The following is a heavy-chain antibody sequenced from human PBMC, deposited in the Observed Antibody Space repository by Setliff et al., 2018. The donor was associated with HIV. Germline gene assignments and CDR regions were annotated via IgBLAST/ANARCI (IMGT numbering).Heavy chain of an antibody. CDR1: GFTFSSYS. Sequence: GALRLSCAASGFTFSSYSMSWVRQAPGKGLEWVGHIKSKSDGGTTDYAAPVKGRFTISRDDSKNTLYLQMSSLKTEDTAVYYCTTDGSVTIFGVVPGPYNWFDPRGQGTLVTVSS. D-gene: IGHD3-3*01. CDR3: TTDGSVTIFGVVPGPYNWFDP. CDR2: IKSKSDGGTT. V-gene: IGHV3-15*01. J-gene: IGHJ5*02.